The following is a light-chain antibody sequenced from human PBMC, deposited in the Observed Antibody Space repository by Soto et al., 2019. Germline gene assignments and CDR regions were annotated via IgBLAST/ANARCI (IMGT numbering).Light chain of an antibody. J-gene: IGKJ1*01. CDR2: GAS. CDR1: QSISTY. Sequence: DIQVTQSPSSLSASVGDRVTITCRTSQSISTYFNWYQQTPGKAPKFLIHGASSLQSGVPSRFSGGGFGTDFTLTINGLQPEDFATYYCQQSYGVPRTFGQGTRVEIK. V-gene: IGKV1-39*01. CDR3: QQSYGVPRT.